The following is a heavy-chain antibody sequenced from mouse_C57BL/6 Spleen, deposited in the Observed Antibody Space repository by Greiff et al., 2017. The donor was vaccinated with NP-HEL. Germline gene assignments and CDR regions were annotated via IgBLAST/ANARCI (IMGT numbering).Heavy chain of an antibody. Sequence: QVQLQQPGAELVKPGASVKLSCKASGYTFTSYWMQWVKQRPGQGLEWIGEIDPSDSYTNYNQKFKGKATLTVDTSSSTAYMQLSSLTSEDSAVYYGARDGSSPYWYFDVWGTGTTVTVSS. D-gene: IGHD1-1*01. CDR3: ARDGSSPYWYFDV. J-gene: IGHJ1*03. CDR2: IDPSDSYT. V-gene: IGHV1-50*01. CDR1: GYTFTSYW.